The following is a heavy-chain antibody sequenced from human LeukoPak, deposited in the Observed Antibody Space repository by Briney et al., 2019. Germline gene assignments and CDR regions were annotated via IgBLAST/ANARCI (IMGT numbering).Heavy chain of an antibody. V-gene: IGHV4-30-4*01. D-gene: IGHD2-15*01. CDR1: GGSISSADFY. J-gene: IGHJ4*02. CDR3: ARQRGGYVDY. Sequence: SETLSLTCAVSGGSISSADFYWSWIRQHPGKGLEWIGFIYYSGSAYYNPSLKSRVTISVDTSKNQFSLMLGSVTAADTAVFYCARQRGGYVDYWGQGTLVTVSS. CDR2: IYYSGSA.